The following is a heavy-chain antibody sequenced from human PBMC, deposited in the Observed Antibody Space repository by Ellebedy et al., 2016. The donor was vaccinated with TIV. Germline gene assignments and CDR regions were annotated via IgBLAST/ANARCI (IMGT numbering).Heavy chain of an antibody. Sequence: SETLSLTXAAYGGSFSGYYWSWIRQPPGKGLEWIGEINHSGSTNYNPSLKSRVTISVDTSKNQFSLKLSSVTAADTAVYYCARGGSYGDRLWPYNWFDPWGQGTLVTVSS. D-gene: IGHD4-17*01. CDR2: INHSGST. V-gene: IGHV4-34*01. CDR3: ARGGSYGDRLWPYNWFDP. J-gene: IGHJ5*02. CDR1: GGSFSGYY.